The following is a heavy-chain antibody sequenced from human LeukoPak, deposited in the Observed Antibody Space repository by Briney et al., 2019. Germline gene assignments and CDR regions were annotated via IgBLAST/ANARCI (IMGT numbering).Heavy chain of an antibody. CDR3: VTIRSYYFDY. Sequence: PGGSLRLSCAASGFTFSSYGMHWVRQAPGKGLEWVAFIRYDGSNKYYADSVKGRFTISRDNSKNTLYLQMNSLRAEDTAVYYCVTIRSYYFDYWGQGTLVTDSS. J-gene: IGHJ4*02. V-gene: IGHV3-30*02. CDR1: GFTFSSYG. D-gene: IGHD3-16*02. CDR2: IRYDGSNK.